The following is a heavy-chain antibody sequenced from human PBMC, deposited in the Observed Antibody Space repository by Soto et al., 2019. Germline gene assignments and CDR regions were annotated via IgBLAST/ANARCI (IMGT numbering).Heavy chain of an antibody. D-gene: IGHD5-18*01. CDR1: GFTFSSYG. CDR2: ISYDGSNK. CDR3: AKDLETWIQLWPPFYGMDV. Sequence: GGSLRLSCAASGFTFSSYGMHWVRQAPGKGLEWVAVISYDGSNKYYADSVKGRFTISRDNSKNRLYLQMNSLRAEDTAVYYCAKDLETWIQLWPPFYGMDVWGQGTTVTVSS. J-gene: IGHJ6*02. V-gene: IGHV3-30*18.